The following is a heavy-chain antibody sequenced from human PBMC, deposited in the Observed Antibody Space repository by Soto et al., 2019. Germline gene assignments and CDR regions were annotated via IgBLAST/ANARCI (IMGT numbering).Heavy chain of an antibody. CDR1: GYTFTSYG. CDR2: ISAYNGNT. J-gene: IGHJ6*03. CDR3: ARLLSRSSGWYDHYYYYMDV. D-gene: IGHD6-19*01. V-gene: IGHV1-18*01. Sequence: ASVTVSCKASGYTFTSYGISWVRQAPGQGLEWMGWISAYNGNTNYAQKLQGRVTMTTDTSTSTAYMELRSLRSDDTAVYYCARLLSRSSGWYDHYYYYMDVWGKGTTVTVSS.